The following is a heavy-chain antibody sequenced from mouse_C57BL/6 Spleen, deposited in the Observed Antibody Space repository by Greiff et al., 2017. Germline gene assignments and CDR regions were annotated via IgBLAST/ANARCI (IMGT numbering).Heavy chain of an antibody. CDR3: ARILTGTGPWFAY. J-gene: IGHJ3*01. CDR2: IWWDDDQ. CDR1: GFSLSPFGMG. D-gene: IGHD4-1*01. V-gene: IGHV8-8*01. Sequence: QVQLKESGPGILQPSQTLSLTCSFSGFSLSPFGMGLGWLRQPSGKGLEWLAHIWWDDDQYYNPALKSRHAISKDTSKNQVFLKIANVDTADTATYYCARILTGTGPWFAYWGQGTLVTVSA.